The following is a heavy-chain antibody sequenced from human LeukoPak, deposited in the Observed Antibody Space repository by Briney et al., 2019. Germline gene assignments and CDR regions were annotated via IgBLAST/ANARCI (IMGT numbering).Heavy chain of an antibody. CDR1: GGSFSGYY. V-gene: IGHV4-34*01. CDR2: INHSGST. Sequence: SETLSLTCAVYGGSFSGYYWSWIRQPPGKGLEWIGEINHSGSTNYNPSLKSRVTISVDTSKNQFSLKLSSVTAADTAVYYCARAGCMVRGVFDYWGQGTLVTVSS. J-gene: IGHJ4*02. D-gene: IGHD3-10*01. CDR3: ARAGCMVRGVFDY.